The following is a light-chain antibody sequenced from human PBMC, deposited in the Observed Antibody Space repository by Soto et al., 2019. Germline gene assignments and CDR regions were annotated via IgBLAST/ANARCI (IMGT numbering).Light chain of an antibody. V-gene: IGKV3-20*01. CDR2: GAS. Sequence: EIVLTQSPATLSLSPGERATLSCRASQSVSTNYLAWYQQRPGQAPRLLIFGASYSATGIPDRFSGSGSGTDFTLTISRLEPEDFAVYYCQHYSSSPPEFTFGPGTKVDSK. J-gene: IGKJ3*01. CDR3: QHYSSSPPEFT. CDR1: QSVSTNY.